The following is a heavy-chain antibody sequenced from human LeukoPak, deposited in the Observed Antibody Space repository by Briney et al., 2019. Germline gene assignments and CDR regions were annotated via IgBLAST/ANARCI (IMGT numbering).Heavy chain of an antibody. CDR1: GFTFSSYG. CDR3: ARSGTDDPYYYYGMDV. CDR2: IWYDGSNK. D-gene: IGHD6-25*01. V-gene: IGHV3-33*01. J-gene: IGHJ6*02. Sequence: GGSLRLSCAASGFTFSSYGMHWVRRAPGKGLEWVAVIWYDGSNKYYADSVKGRFTISRDNAKNSLYLQMNSLRAEDTAVYYCARSGTDDPYYYYGMDVWGQGTTVTVSS.